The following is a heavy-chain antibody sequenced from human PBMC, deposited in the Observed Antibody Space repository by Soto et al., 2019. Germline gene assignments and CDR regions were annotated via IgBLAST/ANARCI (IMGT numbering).Heavy chain of an antibody. CDR3: ARAPGIAVAGTFHYYYMDV. CDR2: INHSGST. CDR1: GGSFSGYY. V-gene: IGHV4-34*01. Sequence: SETLSLTCAVYGGSFSGYYWSWIRQPPGKGLEWIGEINHSGSTNYNPSLKSRVTISVDTSKNQFSLKLSSVTAADTAVYYCARAPGIAVAGTFHYYYMDVWGKGTTVTVSS. J-gene: IGHJ6*03. D-gene: IGHD6-19*01.